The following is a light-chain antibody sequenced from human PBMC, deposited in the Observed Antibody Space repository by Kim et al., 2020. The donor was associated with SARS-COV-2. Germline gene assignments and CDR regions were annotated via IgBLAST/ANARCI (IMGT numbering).Light chain of an antibody. CDR2: AAS. CDR1: QSIGTY. V-gene: IGKV1-39*01. CDR3: QQSHNTPLLT. J-gene: IGKJ4*01. Sequence: DIQMTQSPSSLAASVGDRVTIACRASQSIGTYLNWYQQKPGKAPKLLIYAASTLQSGVPSRFSGSGSGTDFTLTITSLQVEDFATYYCQQSHNTPLLTFGGGTKVDIK.